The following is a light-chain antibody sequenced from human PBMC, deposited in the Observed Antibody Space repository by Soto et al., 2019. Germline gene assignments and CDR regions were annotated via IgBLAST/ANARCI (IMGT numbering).Light chain of an antibody. CDR3: QQSDSTPYT. J-gene: IGKJ2*01. CDR1: QTISTY. V-gene: IGKV1-39*01. Sequence: DIQMTQSPSSLSASVGDRVTITCRASQTISTYLNWYQQKPGTAPRLLIYDASSLLSGVPARFSGSGSGTDFTLTIASLPTEDFSTYYCQQSDSTPYTFGQGTKVEI. CDR2: DAS.